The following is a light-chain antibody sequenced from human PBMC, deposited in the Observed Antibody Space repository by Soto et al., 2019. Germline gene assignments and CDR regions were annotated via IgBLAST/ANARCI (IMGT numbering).Light chain of an antibody. CDR3: QQLNSYPRT. CDR1: QGITTS. V-gene: IGKV1-9*01. CDR2: AAS. Sequence: IQLTQSPSSLSASVGDRVTITCRASQGITTSLAWYQQKLGKAPKLLIYAASTLQSGVPSRFSGSGSGTDFSLTISSLQPEDFATYYCQQLNSYPRTFGPGTKVDIK. J-gene: IGKJ3*01.